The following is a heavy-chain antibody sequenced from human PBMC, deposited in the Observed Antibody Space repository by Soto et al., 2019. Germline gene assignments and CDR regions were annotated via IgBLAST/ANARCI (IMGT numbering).Heavy chain of an antibody. J-gene: IGHJ4*02. D-gene: IGHD5-12*01. Sequence: GASVKVSCKASGGTFSSYAISWVRQAPGQGLEWMGGIIPIFGTANYAQKFQGRVTVTADESTSTAYMELSSLRSEDTAVYYCARKDRIEMATIPDYWGQGTLVTVSS. V-gene: IGHV1-69*13. CDR2: IIPIFGTA. CDR1: GGTFSSYA. CDR3: ARKDRIEMATIPDY.